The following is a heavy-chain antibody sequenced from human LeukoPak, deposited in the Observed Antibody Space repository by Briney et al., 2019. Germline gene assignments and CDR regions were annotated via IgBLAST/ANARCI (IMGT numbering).Heavy chain of an antibody. CDR3: ALRFDYYYMDV. Sequence: GGSLRLSCAASGFTISSYNMNWVRQTPGKGLEWVSSISSSSSYIYYADSVKGRFTISRDNAENSLYLQMNSLRAEDTAVYYCALRFDYYYMDVWGKGTMVTISS. V-gene: IGHV3-21*01. J-gene: IGHJ6*03. CDR2: ISSSSSYI. CDR1: GFTISSYN. D-gene: IGHD5-12*01.